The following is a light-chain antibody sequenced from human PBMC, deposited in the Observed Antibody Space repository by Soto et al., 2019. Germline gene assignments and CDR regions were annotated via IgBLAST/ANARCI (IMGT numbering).Light chain of an antibody. Sequence: QSALTQPASVSGSPGQSITISCTGTSSDVGGYDYVSWYQHHPGKAPKLMIYDVSNRPSGVSNRFSVSKSGNTASLTISGLPAEDEADYYNRSDASSSHDVFGTGTQLTVL. V-gene: IGLV2-14*03. CDR3: RSDASSSHDV. CDR1: SSDVGGYDY. J-gene: IGLJ1*01. CDR2: DVS.